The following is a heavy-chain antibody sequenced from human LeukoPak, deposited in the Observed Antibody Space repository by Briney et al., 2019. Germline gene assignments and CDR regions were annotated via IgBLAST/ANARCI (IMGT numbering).Heavy chain of an antibody. J-gene: IGHJ4*02. V-gene: IGHV4-61*02. CDR3: AKVAKYYYGPETYFFFEH. Sequence: SETLSLTCTVSGGSISSGSYYWSWIRQPAGKGLEWIGRIYTSGSTNYNPSLKSRVTMSMDTSKNQFSLNLRSVTAADTAVYYCAKVAKYYYGPETYFFFEHWGQGTLVTVSS. D-gene: IGHD3-10*01. CDR2: IYTSGST. CDR1: GGSISSGSYY.